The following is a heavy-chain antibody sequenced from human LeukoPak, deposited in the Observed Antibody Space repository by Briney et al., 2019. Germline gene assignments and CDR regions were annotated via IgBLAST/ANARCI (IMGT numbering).Heavy chain of an antibody. CDR3: ARDSPTGPLGRPSIAARPGDY. D-gene: IGHD6-6*01. V-gene: IGHV1-18*01. J-gene: IGHJ4*02. CDR2: ISAYNGNT. CDR1: GYTFTSYG. Sequence: GASVKVSCKASGYTFTSYGISWVRQAPGQGLEWMGWISAYNGNTNYAQKLQGRVTMTTDTSTSTAYMELRSLRSDDTAVYYCARDSPTGPLGRPSIAARPGDYWGQGTLVTVSS.